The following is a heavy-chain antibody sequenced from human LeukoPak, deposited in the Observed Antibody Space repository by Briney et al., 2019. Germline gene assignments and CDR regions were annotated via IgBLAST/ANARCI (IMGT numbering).Heavy chain of an antibody. Sequence: PGRSLRLSCAASGFTFSGYAMHWVRQAPGKGLEWVAVISYDGSNKCYVDSVKGRFTISRDNSKNTLHLQMNSLRAEDTAVYYCARDSGSSGWYLISYYFDYWGQGTLVTVSS. CDR3: ARDSGSSGWYLISYYFDY. J-gene: IGHJ4*02. CDR2: ISYDGSNK. V-gene: IGHV3-30-3*01. D-gene: IGHD6-19*01. CDR1: GFTFSGYA.